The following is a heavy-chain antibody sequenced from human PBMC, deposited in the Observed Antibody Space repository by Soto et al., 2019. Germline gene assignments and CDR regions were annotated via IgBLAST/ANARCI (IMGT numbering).Heavy chain of an antibody. CDR2: ISAAGDP. Sequence: EVQLVESGGGLVQPGGSLRLSCEASGFTFRNYDMHWVRQGTGKGLEWVSGISAAGDPDYADSVEGRFTISREDAQNSFFLQINSLRVSDTAGDYCARTDRGCYGLDVWGQGTTVSVSS. J-gene: IGHJ6*02. CDR1: GFTFRNYD. D-gene: IGHD6-19*01. V-gene: IGHV3-13*05. CDR3: ARTDRGCYGLDV.